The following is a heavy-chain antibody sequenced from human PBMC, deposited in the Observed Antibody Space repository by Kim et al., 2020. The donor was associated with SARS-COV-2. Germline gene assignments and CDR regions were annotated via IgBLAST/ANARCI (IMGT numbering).Heavy chain of an antibody. CDR1: GGSFSGYY. CDR2: SNHSGST. CDR3: ASRRWLQIRARGFFDY. J-gene: IGHJ4*02. Sequence: SETLSLTCAVYGGSFSGYYWSWIRQPQWKGLEWIGVSNHSGSTNYNQTIKSRVTISVDTSKNQFSLKLSSVTAADTAVYYCASRRWLQIRARGFFDYWGQGTLVTVSS. D-gene: IGHD5-12*01. V-gene: IGHV4-34*01.